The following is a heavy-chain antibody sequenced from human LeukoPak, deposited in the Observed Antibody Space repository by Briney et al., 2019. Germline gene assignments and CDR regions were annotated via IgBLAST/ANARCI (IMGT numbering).Heavy chain of an antibody. Sequence: PSETLSLTCTVSGGSISTYYWSWIRQPPGKGLEWIGYIYHSGSTKYNPSLKSRVTISVDTSKNQFSLKLSSVTAADTAVYYCASHNWNDDNWFDPWGQGTLVTVSS. V-gene: IGHV4-59*01. J-gene: IGHJ5*02. CDR3: ASHNWNDDNWFDP. CDR1: GGSISTYY. D-gene: IGHD1-20*01. CDR2: IYHSGST.